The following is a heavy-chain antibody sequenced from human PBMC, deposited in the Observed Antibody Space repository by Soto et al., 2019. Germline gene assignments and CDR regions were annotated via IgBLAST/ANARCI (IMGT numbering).Heavy chain of an antibody. V-gene: IGHV4-38-2*02. CDR1: GYSISSGYY. Sequence: SETLSLTCAVSGYSISSGYYWGWIRQPPGKGLEWIGSIYHSGSTYYNPSLKSRVTISVDTSKNRFSLKLSSVTAADTAVYYCARDLLWLGESKVGNYYYYGMEVWGQGTTVTV. D-gene: IGHD3-10*01. J-gene: IGHJ6*02. CDR2: IYHSGST. CDR3: ARDLLWLGESKVGNYYYYGMEV.